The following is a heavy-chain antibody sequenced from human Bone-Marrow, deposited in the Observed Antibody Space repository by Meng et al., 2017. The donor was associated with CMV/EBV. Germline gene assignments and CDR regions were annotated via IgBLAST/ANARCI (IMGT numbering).Heavy chain of an antibody. Sequence: GGFLRLSCAASGFTFSSYSMNWVRQAPGKGLEWVSSISSSSSYIYYADSVKGRFTISRDNAKNSLYLQMNSLRAEDTAVYYCAREVNYDFWSGFPMDVWGQGTTVTVSS. CDR3: AREVNYDFWSGFPMDV. J-gene: IGHJ6*02. V-gene: IGHV3-21*01. D-gene: IGHD3-3*01. CDR1: GFTFSSYS. CDR2: ISSSSSYI.